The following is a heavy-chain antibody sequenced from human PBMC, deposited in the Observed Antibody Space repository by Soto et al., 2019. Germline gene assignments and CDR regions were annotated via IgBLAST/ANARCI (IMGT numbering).Heavy chain of an antibody. V-gene: IGHV1-3*01. CDR3: ARGLPPRSGWSQYFQH. J-gene: IGHJ1*01. CDR1: GYTFTSYA. Sequence: ASVKVSCKASGYTFTSYAMHWVRQAPGQRLEWMGWINAGNGNTKYSQKFQGRVTITRDTSASTAYMELSSLRSEDTAVYYCARGLPPRSGWSQYFQHWGQGTLVTVSS. CDR2: INAGNGNT. D-gene: IGHD6-19*01.